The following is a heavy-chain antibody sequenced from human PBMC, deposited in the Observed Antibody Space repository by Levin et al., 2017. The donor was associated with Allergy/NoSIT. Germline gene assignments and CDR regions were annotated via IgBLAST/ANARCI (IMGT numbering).Heavy chain of an antibody. CDR3: ARQCYDILTGYYNFDY. D-gene: IGHD3-9*01. V-gene: IGHV4-39*01. CDR2: IYNSGST. J-gene: IGHJ4*02. Sequence: NTSETLSLTCTVSGGSISSSISYWGWIRQAPGKGLEWIGSIYNSGSTYYNPSLKSRVTTSVDTSKNQFSLKLSPVTAADTAVYYCARQCYDILTGYYNFDYWGQGTLVTVSS. CDR1: GGSISSSISY.